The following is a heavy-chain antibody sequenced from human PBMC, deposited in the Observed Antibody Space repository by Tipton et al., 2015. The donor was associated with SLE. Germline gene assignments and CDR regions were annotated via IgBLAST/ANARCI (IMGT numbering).Heavy chain of an antibody. J-gene: IGHJ4*02. CDR3: AKGTEQPGALDY. D-gene: IGHD6-13*01. CDR2: IYSGGSST. CDR1: GFTFSSYA. Sequence: SLRLSCAASGFTFSSYAMSWVRQAPGKGLEWVSVIYSGGSSTYYADSVKGRFTISRDNSKNTLYLQMNSLRAEDTAVYYCAKGTEQPGALDYWGQGTLVTVSS. V-gene: IGHV3-23*03.